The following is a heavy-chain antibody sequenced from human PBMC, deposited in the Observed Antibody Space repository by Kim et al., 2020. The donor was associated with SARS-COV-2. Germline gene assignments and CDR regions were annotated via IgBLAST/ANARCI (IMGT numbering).Heavy chain of an antibody. Sequence: GESLKISCQGFGYSFTTYWIGWVRQMPGKGLESVGIMYPGDSDTRYTPSFRGHVTISADKPIATAYLQWSSLKASDTGMYYCVRAPSGVSNPHYIDYRGQGTLVTVSS. J-gene: IGHJ4*02. CDR1: GYSFTTYW. V-gene: IGHV5-51*04. CDR3: VRAPSGVSNPHYIDY. CDR2: MYPGDSDT. D-gene: IGHD2-8*01.